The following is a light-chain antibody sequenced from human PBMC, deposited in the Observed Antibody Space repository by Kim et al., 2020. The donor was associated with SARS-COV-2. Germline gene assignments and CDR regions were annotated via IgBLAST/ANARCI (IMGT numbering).Light chain of an antibody. Sequence: EIVMTQSPATLSVSPGERATLSCRASQSISTNLVWYQHKLGQPPRLLIYGAYTRATGIPARFSGSGSGTEFTLTISSLQSEDFAVYYCQQYESVPFTFGGGTKVDIK. CDR1: QSISTN. CDR3: QQYESVPFT. CDR2: GAY. J-gene: IGKJ4*01. V-gene: IGKV3-15*01.